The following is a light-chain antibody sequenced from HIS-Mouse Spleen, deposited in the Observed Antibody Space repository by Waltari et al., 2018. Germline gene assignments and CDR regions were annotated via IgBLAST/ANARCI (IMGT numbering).Light chain of an antibody. CDR1: NIGSKS. Sequence: SYVLTQPPSVSVAPGKTARITCGGNNIGSKSVQWYQQKPGQAPVLVVYDDSDRPSGKPERFSGSNSGNTATLTISRVEAGDEADYYCQVWDSSSDRVFGTGTKVTVL. J-gene: IGLJ1*01. CDR3: QVWDSSSDRV. CDR2: DDS. V-gene: IGLV3-21*03.